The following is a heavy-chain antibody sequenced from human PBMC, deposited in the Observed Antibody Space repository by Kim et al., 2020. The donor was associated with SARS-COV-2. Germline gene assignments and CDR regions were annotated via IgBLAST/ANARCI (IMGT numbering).Heavy chain of an antibody. J-gene: IGHJ3*02. V-gene: IGHV3-21*01. CDR2: ISSSSSNI. CDR1: GFTFSSYS. CDR3: ARSQAIYYDSTRDAFDI. Sequence: GGSLRLSCAASGFTFSSYSMNWVRQAPGKGLEWVSSISSSSSNIYYADSVKGRFTISRDNAKNSLYLQMNSLRAEDTAVYYCARSQAIYYDSTRDAFDIWGQGTMVTVSS. D-gene: IGHD3-22*01.